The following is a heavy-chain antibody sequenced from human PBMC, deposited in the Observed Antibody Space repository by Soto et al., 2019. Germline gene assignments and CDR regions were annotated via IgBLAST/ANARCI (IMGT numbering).Heavy chain of an antibody. J-gene: IGHJ4*02. CDR2: IYYSGST. V-gene: IGHV4-39*07. CDR1: GGSISSSSYF. D-gene: IGHD3-22*01. CDR3: ARSRGGYFDY. Sequence: TSETLSLTCTVSGGSISSSSYFWGWIRQPPGKGLEWIGSIYYSGSTYYNPSLKSRVTVSVDTSKNQFSLKLSSVTAADTAVYYCARSRGGYFDYWGQGTLVTSPQ.